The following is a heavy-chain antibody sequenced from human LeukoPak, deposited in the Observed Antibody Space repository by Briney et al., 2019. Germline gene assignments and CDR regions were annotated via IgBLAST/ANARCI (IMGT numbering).Heavy chain of an antibody. CDR1: GGSIGSSY. Sequence: SETLSLTCSISGGSIGSSYFSWIRQPAGKGLEWIGRIYTSGTAIYNPSLESRVSMSIDTATNQFSLRVNSVTAADTAAYFCARGYGSGSYSTWGHGALVSVSS. V-gene: IGHV4-4*07. CDR3: ARGYGSGSYST. CDR2: IYTSGTA. D-gene: IGHD3-10*01. J-gene: IGHJ5*01.